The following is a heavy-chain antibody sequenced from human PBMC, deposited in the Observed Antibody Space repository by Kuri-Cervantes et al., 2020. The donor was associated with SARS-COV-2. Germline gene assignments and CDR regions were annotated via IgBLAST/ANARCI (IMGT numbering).Heavy chain of an antibody. V-gene: IGHV1-46*01. Sequence: ASVPVSCKASGYTFTSYYMHWVRQAPGQGLEWMGIINPSGGSTSYAQKFQGRVTMTRDTSTSTVYMELSSLRSEDTAVYYCARGGFCGGDCSKGAFDIWGQGTMVTVAS. J-gene: IGHJ3*02. CDR1: GYTFTSYY. D-gene: IGHD2-21*02. CDR2: INPSGGST. CDR3: ARGGFCGGDCSKGAFDI.